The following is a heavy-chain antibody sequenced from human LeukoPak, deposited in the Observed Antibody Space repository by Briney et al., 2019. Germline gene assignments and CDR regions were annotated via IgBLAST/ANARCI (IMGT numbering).Heavy chain of an antibody. CDR3: ARLGAGPTYYDFWSGYSSFYFDY. Sequence: SETLSLTCTVSGGSVSSGSYYWSWIRQPPGKGLEWIGYIYYSGSTNYNPSLKSRVTISVEPSKNQFSLKLSSVTAADTAVYYCARLGAGPTYYDFWSGYSSFYFDYWGQGTLVTVSS. J-gene: IGHJ4*02. CDR2: IYYSGST. V-gene: IGHV4-61*01. CDR1: GGSVSSGSYY. D-gene: IGHD3-3*01.